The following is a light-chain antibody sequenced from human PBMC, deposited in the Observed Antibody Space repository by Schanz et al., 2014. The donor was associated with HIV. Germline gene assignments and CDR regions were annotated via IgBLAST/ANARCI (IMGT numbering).Light chain of an antibody. V-gene: IGKV1-33*01. Sequence: DIVMTQSPSSLSVSVGDRVTFTCRASQDISKYLNWYQQKPGKAPKLLISDAANLETGVPSRFSGSGSGTQFSFTISSLQPEDFATYYCQQSYSTPHTFGQGTKLEIK. J-gene: IGKJ2*01. CDR3: QQSYSTPHT. CDR2: DAA. CDR1: QDISKY.